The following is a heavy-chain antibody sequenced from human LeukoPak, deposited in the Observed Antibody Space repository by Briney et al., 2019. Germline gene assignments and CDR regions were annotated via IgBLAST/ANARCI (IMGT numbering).Heavy chain of an antibody. Sequence: SETLSLTCTVSGGSISSVNYYWSWVRQPPGKGLEWIGEINRGSTNYNPSLKSRVTISADTSKKQFSLNVSFVTAADTAAYYCARRRRGLWLDYWGQGTLVTVSS. D-gene: IGHD5-24*01. V-gene: IGHV4-39*07. CDR2: INRGST. J-gene: IGHJ4*02. CDR3: ARRRRGLWLDY. CDR1: GGSISSVNYY.